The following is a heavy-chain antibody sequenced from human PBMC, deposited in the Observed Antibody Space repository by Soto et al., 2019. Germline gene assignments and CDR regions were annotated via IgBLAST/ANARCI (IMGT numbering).Heavy chain of an antibody. CDR2: VSAYNGNT. CDR3: EREGGEQAWHNWFAP. J-gene: IGHJ5*02. V-gene: IGHV1-18*01. CDR1: GYTFSDYG. D-gene: IGHD2-21*01. Sequence: GASVKVSCKTSGYTFSDYGVAWVRQAPGQGFEWLGWVSAYNGNTNYAQIVQDRVSLTTDASTSTAYLELRTLRSDDTAVYYCEREGGEQAWHNWFAPWGQGTLVTVSS.